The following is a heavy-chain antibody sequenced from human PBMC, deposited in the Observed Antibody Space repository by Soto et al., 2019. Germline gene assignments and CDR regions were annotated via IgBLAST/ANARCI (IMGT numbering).Heavy chain of an antibody. D-gene: IGHD1-1*01. V-gene: IGHV3-48*02. CDR3: AKPERDYYGMDV. J-gene: IGHJ6*02. Sequence: PGGSLRLSCAASGFTFSSYSMNWVRQAPGKGLEWVSYIGSSRTIYYADSVKGRFTISRGDAKNSLYLQMNSLRDEDTAVYYCAKPERDYYGMDVWGQGTTVTVSS. CDR2: IGSSRTI. CDR1: GFTFSSYS.